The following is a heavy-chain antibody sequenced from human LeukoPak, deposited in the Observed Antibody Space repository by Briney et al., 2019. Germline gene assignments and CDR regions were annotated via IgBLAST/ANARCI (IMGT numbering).Heavy chain of an antibody. D-gene: IGHD3-3*01. Sequence: SETLSLTCTVSDGSISSYYWSWIRQPPGKGLEWVGYIHYSGSTNYNPSLKSRVTISVDTSKNQFSLKLSSVTAADTAVYYCARGGKMIFGVASHFDYWGQGTLVTVSS. V-gene: IGHV4-59*01. CDR1: DGSISSYY. J-gene: IGHJ4*02. CDR2: IHYSGST. CDR3: ARGGKMIFGVASHFDY.